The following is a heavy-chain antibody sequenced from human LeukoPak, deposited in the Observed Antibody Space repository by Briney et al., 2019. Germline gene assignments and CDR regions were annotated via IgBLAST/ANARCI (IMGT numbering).Heavy chain of an antibody. Sequence: GGSLRLSCAASGFTLSNYWMHWVRHAPGKGLLWVSRISTDNGDGSSTFYADSVKGRFTISRDNAKNTLYLHMNSLRAEDTAVYYCARDLYGGLLWGQGTMVTVSS. CDR2: ISTDNGDGSST. V-gene: IGHV3-74*01. J-gene: IGHJ3*01. CDR3: ARDLYGGLL. CDR1: GFTLSNYW. D-gene: IGHD4-23*01.